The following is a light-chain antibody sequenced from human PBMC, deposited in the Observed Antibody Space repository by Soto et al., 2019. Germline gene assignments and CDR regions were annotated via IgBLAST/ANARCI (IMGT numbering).Light chain of an antibody. Sequence: EIVMTQSPATLSVSPGERATLSCRASQSISNKLAWIQQKPGQAPRRLIYDTSIRATDIPARFSGSGSGTDFTLTIISLQSEDFAFYYCQQYKKWPRTFGPGTKVEIK. V-gene: IGKV3-15*01. J-gene: IGKJ1*01. CDR2: DTS. CDR1: QSISNK. CDR3: QQYKKWPRT.